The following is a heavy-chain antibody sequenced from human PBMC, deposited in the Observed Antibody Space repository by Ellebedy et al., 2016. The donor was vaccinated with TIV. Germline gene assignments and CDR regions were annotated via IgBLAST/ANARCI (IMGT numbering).Heavy chain of an antibody. V-gene: IGHV2-26*01. D-gene: IGHD6-25*01. J-gene: IGHJ6*02. Sequence: SGPTLVXPTATLTLTCTVSGFSLSNARMGVSWIRQTPGKALEWLAHIFSNDEKMCSPSLQSRLTISKDTSKSQVVLTMTNMDPVDTATYYCARRSGIAAAADSFHGIDVWGQGTTVTVSS. CDR2: IFSNDEK. CDR3: ARRSGIAAAADSFHGIDV. CDR1: GFSLSNARMG.